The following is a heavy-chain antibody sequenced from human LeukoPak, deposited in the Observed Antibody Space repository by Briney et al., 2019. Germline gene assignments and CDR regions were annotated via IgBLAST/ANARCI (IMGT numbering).Heavy chain of an antibody. D-gene: IGHD3-10*01. J-gene: IGHJ4*02. V-gene: IGHV3-23*01. CDR2: LNPGGETT. Sequence: PGGSLRLSCAASGFTLSSYNMNWVRLAPGKGLEWVSVLNPGGETTYYADSVKGRFTISRDNSKNTLYLQMDSLRPDDTAVYYCVKVRDCCGNVNDYRTLGSWGQGTLVTVSS. CDR3: VKVRDCCGNVNDYRTLGS. CDR1: GFTLSSYN.